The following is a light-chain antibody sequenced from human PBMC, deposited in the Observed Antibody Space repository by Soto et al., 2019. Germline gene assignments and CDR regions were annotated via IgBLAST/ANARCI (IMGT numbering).Light chain of an antibody. Sequence: DIQMTQSPSALSASVGDRVTLTCRASQSISKYLAWYQQKPGKPPKLLIFKTSSLQTGVTSRFTGSGSGTEFALTITNLQPDDFATYYCQQYHIYPLTFGGGTKVEIE. CDR3: QQYHIYPLT. CDR1: QSISKY. J-gene: IGKJ4*01. CDR2: KTS. V-gene: IGKV1-5*03.